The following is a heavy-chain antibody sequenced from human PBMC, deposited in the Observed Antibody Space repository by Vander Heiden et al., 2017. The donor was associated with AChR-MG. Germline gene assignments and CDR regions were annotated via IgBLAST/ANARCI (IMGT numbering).Heavy chain of an antibody. CDR2: IYTSGST. CDR3: ARDDTGLELLPSGYYYYGMDV. Sequence: QVQLQESGPGLVKPSETLSLTCTVSGASISSYYWSWIRQPAGKGLEWIGRIYTSGSTNYNPSLKSRVTMSVDTSKNQFSLKLSSVTAADTAVYYCARDDTGLELLPSGYYYYGMDVWGQGTTVTVSS. CDR1: GASISSYY. D-gene: IGHD3-22*01. V-gene: IGHV4-4*07. J-gene: IGHJ6*02.